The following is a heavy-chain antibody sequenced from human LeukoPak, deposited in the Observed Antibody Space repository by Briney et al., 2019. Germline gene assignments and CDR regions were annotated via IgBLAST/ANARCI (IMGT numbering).Heavy chain of an antibody. Sequence: APVKVSCKASGYTFTSYDINWVRQATGQGLEWMGWMNPNGGNTGYAQKFQGRVTMTRNTSISTAYMELSSLRSEDTAVYYCARGGSLRDGDNGIDYWGQGTLVTVSS. CDR3: ARGGSLRDGDNGIDY. CDR1: GYTFTSYD. CDR2: MNPNGGNT. V-gene: IGHV1-8*01. J-gene: IGHJ4*02. D-gene: IGHD4-17*01.